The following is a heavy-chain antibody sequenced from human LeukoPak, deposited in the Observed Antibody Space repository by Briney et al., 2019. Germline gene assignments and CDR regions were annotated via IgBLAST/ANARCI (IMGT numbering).Heavy chain of an antibody. D-gene: IGHD3-9*01. CDR1: GFAFSSFE. CDR2: ISSSGDAI. CDR3: ASDLDWEYAILL. Sequence: GGSLRLSCAASGFAFSSFEMNWVRQAPGKGLEWLAYISSSGDAIFYAESVKGRFTISRDNARYSLHLQMHSLRAEDTAVYYCASDLDWEYAILLWGQGPLVPVSS. J-gene: IGHJ4*02. V-gene: IGHV3-48*03.